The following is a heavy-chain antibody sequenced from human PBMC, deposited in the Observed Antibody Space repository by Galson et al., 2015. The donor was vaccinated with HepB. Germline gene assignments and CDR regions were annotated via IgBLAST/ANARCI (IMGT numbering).Heavy chain of an antibody. V-gene: IGHV3-53*01. Sequence: SLRLSCAASEFSIDNYYMNWVRQAPGKGLEWVSVIHRGGATFYTDSVKGRFTISRDISKNTLYLQMNSLRGEDTAVYYCARSYNYYYMDVWGEGTTVTVSS. J-gene: IGHJ6*03. D-gene: IGHD3-16*01. CDR3: ARSYNYYYMDV. CDR2: IHRGGAT. CDR1: EFSIDNYY.